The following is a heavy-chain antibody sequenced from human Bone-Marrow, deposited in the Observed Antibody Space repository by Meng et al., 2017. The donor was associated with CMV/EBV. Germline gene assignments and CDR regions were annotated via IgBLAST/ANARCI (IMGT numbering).Heavy chain of an antibody. D-gene: IGHD2-2*01. CDR1: GFTFSSYR. V-gene: IGHV3-21*01. J-gene: IGHJ3*02. Sequence: GESLKIPCSASGFTFSSYRMNWVRQAPGKGLEWVSSISSSSSYIYYADTVKGRFTISRDNAKNSLYLQMNSLRSEDTAVYYCAKSFRHYCSSTSCNGAFDIWGQGTMVTVSS. CDR2: ISSSSSYI. CDR3: AKSFRHYCSSTSCNGAFDI.